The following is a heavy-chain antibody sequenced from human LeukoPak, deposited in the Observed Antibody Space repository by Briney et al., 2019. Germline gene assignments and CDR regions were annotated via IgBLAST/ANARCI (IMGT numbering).Heavy chain of an antibody. V-gene: IGHV1-8*01. CDR3: ARSRSLANCGGDCYFDFDY. D-gene: IGHD2-21*02. CDR1: GYTFTSYD. J-gene: IGHJ4*02. CDR2: MNPNSGNT. Sequence: ASVKVSCKASGYTFTSYDINWVRQATGQGLEWMGWMNPNSGNTGYAQKFQGRVTMTRNTSISTAYMELSSLRSEDTAVYYCARSRSLANCGGDCYFDFDYWGQGTLVTVSS.